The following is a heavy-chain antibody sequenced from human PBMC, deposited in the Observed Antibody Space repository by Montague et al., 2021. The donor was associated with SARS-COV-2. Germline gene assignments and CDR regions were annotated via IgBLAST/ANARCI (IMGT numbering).Heavy chain of an antibody. D-gene: IGHD2-15*01. Sequence: TLSLTCTVSGGSISIGSYYWSWIRQPAGKGLEWIGRIYTSGSTNYNPSLKSRVTISVDTSKNQFSLKLSSVTAADTAVYYCARGCSGGSCYPNPFSTWGQGTLVTVSS. CDR2: IYTSGST. CDR3: ARGCSGGSCYPNPFST. J-gene: IGHJ5*02. V-gene: IGHV4-61*02. CDR1: GGSISIGSYY.